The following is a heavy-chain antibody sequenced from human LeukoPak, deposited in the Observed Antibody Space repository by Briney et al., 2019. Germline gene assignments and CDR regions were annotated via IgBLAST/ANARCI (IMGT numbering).Heavy chain of an antibody. D-gene: IGHD2-15*01. J-gene: IGHJ4*02. Sequence: GGSLRLSCAASGFTFSSYSMNWVRQAPGKGQEWVSSISSSSSYIYYADSVKGRFTISRDNAKNSLYLQMNSLRAEDTAVYYCARVGGYCSGGSCYFFDYWGQGTLVTVSS. CDR3: ARVGGYCSGGSCYFFDY. CDR2: ISSSSSYI. V-gene: IGHV3-21*01. CDR1: GFTFSSYS.